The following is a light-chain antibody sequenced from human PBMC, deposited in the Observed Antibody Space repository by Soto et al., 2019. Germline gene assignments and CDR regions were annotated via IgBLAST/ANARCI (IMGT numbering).Light chain of an antibody. J-gene: IGKJ1*01. CDR3: QKYYSALWT. V-gene: IGKV1-27*01. CDR2: AAS. CDR1: QGISNY. Sequence: DIQMTQSPSSLSASVGDRVTITCRASQGISNYLAWYQQKPWKVPKLLICAASTLQSGVPSRFSGSGSGTDFTLTISSLQPEDVATYYCQKYYSALWTFGQGTRVEIK.